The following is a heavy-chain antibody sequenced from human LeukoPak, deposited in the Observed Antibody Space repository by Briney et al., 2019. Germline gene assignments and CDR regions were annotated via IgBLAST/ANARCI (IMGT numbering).Heavy chain of an antibody. J-gene: IGHJ4*02. CDR2: INPNSGGT. D-gene: IGHD4-17*01. V-gene: IGHV1-2*06. CDR3: ARDPTVTTLDY. Sequence: ASVKVSCKASGYTFTSYYMHWVRQAPGQGLEWMGRINPNSGGTNYAQKFQGRVTMTRDTSISTAYMELSRLRSDDTAVYYCARDPTVTTLDYWGQGTLVTVSS. CDR1: GYTFTSYY.